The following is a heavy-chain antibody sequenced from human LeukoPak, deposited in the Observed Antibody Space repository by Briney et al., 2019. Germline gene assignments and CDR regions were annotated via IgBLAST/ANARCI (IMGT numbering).Heavy chain of an antibody. V-gene: IGHV3-7*05. CDR3: ARDNTGSYEY. Sequence: PGGSLRLSCAASGFSFSSYWMSWVRQAPGKGLEWVANIKQDGTEKYYVDSVKGRFTISRDNSKDSLYLQMNSLRTEDTALYYCARDNTGSYEYWGQGTLVTVSP. CDR2: IKQDGTEK. D-gene: IGHD1-26*01. J-gene: IGHJ4*02. CDR1: GFSFSSYW.